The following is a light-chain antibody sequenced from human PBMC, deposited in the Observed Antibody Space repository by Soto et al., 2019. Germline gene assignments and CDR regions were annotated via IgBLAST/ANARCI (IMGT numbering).Light chain of an antibody. CDR1: SSDIGAYDY. CDR3: GSYASATLI. J-gene: IGLJ2*01. Sequence: QSALTQPASVSGSPGQSITISCTGTSSDIGAYDYVSWFQQYSGKAPTLIIYEVRFRPSGVSSRFSGPKSGNTASLTISGLQTEDEADYYCGSYASATLIFGGGTKLTVL. V-gene: IGLV2-14*03. CDR2: EVR.